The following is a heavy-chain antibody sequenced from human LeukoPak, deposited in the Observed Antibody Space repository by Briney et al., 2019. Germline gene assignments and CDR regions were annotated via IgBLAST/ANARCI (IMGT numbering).Heavy chain of an antibody. D-gene: IGHD3-22*01. CDR1: GGSFSGYY. Sequence: SETLSLTCAVYGGSFSGYYWSWIRQPPGKGLEWIGEINHSGSTNYNPSLKSRVTISVDTSKNQFSLKLSSVTAADTAVYYCARAQYYYDSSGYGFDYWGQGTLVTVSS. V-gene: IGHV4-34*01. J-gene: IGHJ4*02. CDR3: ARAQYYYDSSGYGFDY. CDR2: INHSGST.